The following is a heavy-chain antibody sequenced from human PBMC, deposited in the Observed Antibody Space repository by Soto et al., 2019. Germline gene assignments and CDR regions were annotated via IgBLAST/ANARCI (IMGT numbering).Heavy chain of an antibody. J-gene: IGHJ6*04. D-gene: IGHD1-1*01. CDR2: ISGSGGSI. Sequence: EVQLLEAGGGLVQPGGSLRLSCVASGFTFSTYAMNWVRQAPGNGLEWVSAISGSGGSIHYAGAVKARFTISRDNSKNTLYLQMNSLRDEDTAVYRCVKAYWKGDGLGEGTTVAVSS. CDR3: VKAYWKGDG. V-gene: IGHV3-23*01. CDR1: GFTFSTYA.